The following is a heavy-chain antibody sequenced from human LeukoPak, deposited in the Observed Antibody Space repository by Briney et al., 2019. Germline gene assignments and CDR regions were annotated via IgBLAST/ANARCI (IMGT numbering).Heavy chain of an antibody. CDR1: RFTFNTYA. CDR3: VGYASGSYKVDY. Sequence: GGSLRLSCSASRFTFNTYAMHWVRQAPGKGLEYVSAISSNGGTTNYADSVRGRFTISRDNSKNTLYLQLSALRAEDTALYYYVGYASGSYKVDYWGQGTLVIVSS. V-gene: IGHV3-64D*06. CDR2: ISSNGGTT. D-gene: IGHD3-10*01. J-gene: IGHJ4*02.